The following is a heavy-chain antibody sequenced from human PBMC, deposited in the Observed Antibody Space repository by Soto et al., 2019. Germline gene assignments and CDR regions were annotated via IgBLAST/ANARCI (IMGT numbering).Heavy chain of an antibody. CDR2: IYYSGSI. CDR3: AGGRGYYDGGVFWQSRRRWFDS. D-gene: IGHD3-22*01. J-gene: IGHJ5*01. Sequence: PSETLSLTCTVSGGSIRSDNYYWGWIRQPPGKGREWIGSIYYSGSIYFEPSLKSRVTISVDTSKNQFSLMLSSVTAADTAVYYCAGGRGYYDGGVFWQSRRRWFDSWGQGALVTVSS. V-gene: IGHV4-39*07. CDR1: GGSIRSDNYY.